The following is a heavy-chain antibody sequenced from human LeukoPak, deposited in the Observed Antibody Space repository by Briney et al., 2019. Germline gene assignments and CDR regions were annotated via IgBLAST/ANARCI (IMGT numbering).Heavy chain of an antibody. Sequence: SETLSLTCSVSGGSINNYYGTWIRQAPGKGLEWLGNVYYTVTTNYNPSLKSRVTISVDTSKNQFSLKLSSVTAADTAVYYCARYNTLPRGFTAVDFWGQGTLVTVSS. D-gene: IGHD3-10*01. CDR2: VYYTVTT. CDR3: ARYNTLPRGFTAVDF. V-gene: IGHV4-59*01. CDR1: GGSINNYY. J-gene: IGHJ4*02.